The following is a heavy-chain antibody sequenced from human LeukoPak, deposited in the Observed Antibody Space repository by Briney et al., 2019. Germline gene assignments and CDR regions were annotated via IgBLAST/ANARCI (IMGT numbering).Heavy chain of an antibody. V-gene: IGHV3-7*01. CDR1: GFTFSSYW. CDR2: INQDGSEK. D-gene: IGHD2-2*01. Sequence: GGSLRLSCAASGFTFSSYWMSWVRQAPGKGLEWVANINQDGSEKYYVDSVKGRFTISRDNARNSLYLQMNSLGAEDTAVYYCARDAVVVVPATSRSYYYYYYYMDVWGKGTTVTVSS. J-gene: IGHJ6*03. CDR3: ARDAVVVVPATSRSYYYYYYYMDV.